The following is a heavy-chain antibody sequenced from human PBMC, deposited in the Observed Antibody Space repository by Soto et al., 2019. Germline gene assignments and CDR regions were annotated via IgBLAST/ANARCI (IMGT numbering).Heavy chain of an antibody. Sequence: EVQLVESGGGLVQPGRSLRLSCAASGFTFDDYAMHWVRQAPGKGLEWVSGISWNSGSIGYADSVKGRFTISRDNAKNSLYLQMNSLRAEDTALYYCAKDQMATITPRPYGMDVWGQGTTVTVSS. CDR2: ISWNSGSI. CDR1: GFTFDDYA. V-gene: IGHV3-9*01. D-gene: IGHD5-12*01. J-gene: IGHJ6*02. CDR3: AKDQMATITPRPYGMDV.